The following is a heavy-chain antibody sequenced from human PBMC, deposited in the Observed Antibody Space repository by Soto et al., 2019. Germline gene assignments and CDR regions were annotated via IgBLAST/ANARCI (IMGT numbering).Heavy chain of an antibody. J-gene: IGHJ6*02. CDR1: GGSISSGGYY. CDR2: IYYSGST. V-gene: IGHV4-31*03. D-gene: IGHD3-22*01. CDR3: ARDTYYYDSSGYYSRYYYYGMDV. Sequence: QVQLQESGPGLVKPSQTLSLTCTVSGGSISSGGYYWSWIRQHPGKGLEWIGYIYYSGSTYYNPSLKSRVTISVDTSKNQFSLKLSSVTAADTAVYYCARDTYYYDSSGYYSRYYYYGMDVWGQGTTFTVSS.